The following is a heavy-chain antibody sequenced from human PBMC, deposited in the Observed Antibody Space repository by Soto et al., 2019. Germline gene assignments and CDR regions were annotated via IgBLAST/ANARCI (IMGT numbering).Heavy chain of an antibody. J-gene: IGHJ5*02. CDR3: AKVTPHHPGGGES. D-gene: IGHD3-16*01. Sequence: EVQLLESGGGLVQPGGSLRLSCAASGFTFSSYPMSGVRQAPGKGLEWVSGIDGSGDSTNYAHSVTSRVPISRDSSKTTLYLQVNSLRAEDTAVYYCAKVTPHHPGGGESWGQGTLVTVPS. CDR1: GFTFSSYP. V-gene: IGHV3-23*01. CDR2: IDGSGDST.